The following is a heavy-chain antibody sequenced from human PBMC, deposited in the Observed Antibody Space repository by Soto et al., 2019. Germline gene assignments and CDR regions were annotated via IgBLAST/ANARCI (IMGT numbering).Heavy chain of an antibody. CDR3: GRWLGTSYGMDV. V-gene: IGHV4-4*02. J-gene: IGHJ6*02. CDR2: IYHNGSP. Sequence: SETLSLTCAVSGGSISSTNWRRWVRQSPGKGLEWIGEIYHNGSPDYNPSLKSRVTISVDKSKNPVFLKLTSVTAADTAMYFCGRWLGTSYGMDVWGQGTAVTVSS. CDR1: GGSISSTNW. D-gene: IGHD3-10*01.